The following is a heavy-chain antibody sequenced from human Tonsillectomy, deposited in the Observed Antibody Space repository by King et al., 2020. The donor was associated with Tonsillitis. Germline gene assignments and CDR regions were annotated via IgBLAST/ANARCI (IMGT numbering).Heavy chain of an antibody. CDR3: ARPFVGATNDAFDI. J-gene: IGHJ3*02. CDR1: GASFSGYY. V-gene: IGHV4-34*01. CDR2: INHSGST. Sequence: HVQLQQWGAGLLKPSETLSLTCAVYGASFSGYYWSWIRQPPGKGLEWIGEINHSGSTNYNPSLKSRVTVSVDTSKNQFSLKLSSVTAADTAVYYCARPFVGATNDAFDIWGQGTMVTVSS. D-gene: IGHD1-26*01.